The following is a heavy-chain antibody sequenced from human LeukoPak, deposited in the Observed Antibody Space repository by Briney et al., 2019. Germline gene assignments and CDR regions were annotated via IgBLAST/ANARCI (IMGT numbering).Heavy chain of an antibody. CDR1: GGSISSYY. CDR3: ARGNYDSSGDPNLWY. CDR2: IYYSGST. D-gene: IGHD3-22*01. Sequence: SETLSLTCTVSGGSISSYYWSWIRQPPGKGLEWIGYIYYSGSTNYNPSLKSRVTISVDTSKNQFSLKLSSVTAADMSVYYCARGNYDSSGDPNLWYWGQGTLVTVSS. J-gene: IGHJ4*02. V-gene: IGHV4-59*08.